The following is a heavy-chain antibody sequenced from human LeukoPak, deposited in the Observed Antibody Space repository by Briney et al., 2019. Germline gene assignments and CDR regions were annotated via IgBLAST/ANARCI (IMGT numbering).Heavy chain of an antibody. CDR2: IWDDGSNK. CDR1: GFTVSDNY. V-gene: IGHV3-33*08. J-gene: IGHJ3*02. CDR3: ARAEVPAALKSGAFDI. D-gene: IGHD2-2*01. Sequence: GGSLRLSCAASGFTVSDNYMYWVRQAPGKGLEWVAVIWDDGSNKYYADSVKGRFTISRDNSKNTLYLQMNSLRAEDTAVYYCARAEVPAALKSGAFDIWGQGTMVTVSS.